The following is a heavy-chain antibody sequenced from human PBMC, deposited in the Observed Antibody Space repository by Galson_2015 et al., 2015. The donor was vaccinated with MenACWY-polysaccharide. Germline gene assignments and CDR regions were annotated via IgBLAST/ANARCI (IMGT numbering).Heavy chain of an antibody. CDR3: AREIAAAGPNWFDP. Sequence: SETLSLTCTVSGGSISSSSYYWGWIRQPPGKGLEWIGSIYYSGSTYYNPSLKSRVTISVDTSKNQFSLKLSSVTAADTAVYYCAREIAAAGPNWFDPWGQGTLVTVSS. CDR1: GGSISSSSYY. V-gene: IGHV4-39*07. CDR2: IYYSGST. D-gene: IGHD6-13*01. J-gene: IGHJ5*02.